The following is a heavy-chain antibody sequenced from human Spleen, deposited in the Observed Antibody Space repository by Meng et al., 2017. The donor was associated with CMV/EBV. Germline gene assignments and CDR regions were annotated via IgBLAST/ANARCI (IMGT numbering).Heavy chain of an antibody. J-gene: IGHJ5*02. CDR1: YSFETYG. CDR3: TKLGRVGSSPQYNWFDT. D-gene: IGHD3-16*01. V-gene: IGHV1-18*01. Sequence: YSFETYGITWVRQAPGQGLEWMGWISVSTGDTNYAQNLQDRLILTTDASTNTAQMELRSLRPDDTALYYCTKLGRVGSSPQYNWFDTWGQGTLVTVSS. CDR2: ISVSTGDT.